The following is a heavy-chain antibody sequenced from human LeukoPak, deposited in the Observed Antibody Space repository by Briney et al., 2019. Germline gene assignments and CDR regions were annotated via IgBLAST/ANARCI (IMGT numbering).Heavy chain of an antibody. V-gene: IGHV4-4*02. CDR1: GGSISSSNW. J-gene: IGHJ4*02. CDR3: ARGVRGRATPFDY. CDR2: IYHSGST. Sequence: SETLSLTCAVSGGSISSSNWWSWVRQPPGKGLEWIGEIYHSGSTNYNPSLKSRVTISVDKSKNQFSLNLSSVTAADTAVYYCARGVRGRATPFDYWGQGTLVTVSS. D-gene: IGHD1-26*01.